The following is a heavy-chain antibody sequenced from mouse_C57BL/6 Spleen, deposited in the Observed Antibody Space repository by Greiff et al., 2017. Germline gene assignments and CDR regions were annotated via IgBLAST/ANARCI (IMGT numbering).Heavy chain of an antibody. CDR2: INPSNGGT. J-gene: IGHJ2*01. CDR1: GYTFTSYC. V-gene: IGHV1-53*01. CDR3: ARDKGLGFDY. Sequence: VQLQQPGTELVKPGASVKLSCTASGYTFTSYCMPWVKQRPGQGLEWIGNINPSNGGTNYNEKFKGKATLTVDKSSSTAYMQLSSLTSEDSAVYYCARDKGLGFDYWGQGTTLTVSS. D-gene: IGHD4-1*01.